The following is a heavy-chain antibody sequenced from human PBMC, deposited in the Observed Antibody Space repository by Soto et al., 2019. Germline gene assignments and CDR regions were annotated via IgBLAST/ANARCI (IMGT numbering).Heavy chain of an antibody. CDR2: IYSGGST. J-gene: IGHJ4*02. Sequence: EVQLVESGGGLVQPGGSLRLSCAASGFTVSSNYMSWVRQAPGKGLEWVSVIYSGGSTYYADSVKGRFTISRHNSKNTLYLQMNSLRAEDTAVYYCARGYCSGGSCYFDYWGQGTLVTVSS. CDR1: GFTVSSNY. CDR3: ARGYCSGGSCYFDY. V-gene: IGHV3-53*04. D-gene: IGHD2-15*01.